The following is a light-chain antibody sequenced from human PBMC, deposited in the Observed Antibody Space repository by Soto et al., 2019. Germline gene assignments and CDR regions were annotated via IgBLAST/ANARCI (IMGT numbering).Light chain of an antibody. CDR2: DVS. J-gene: IGLJ1*01. Sequence: ALTQPRSVSGSPGQSVTISCTGTSSDVGGYNYVSWYQQHPGKAPKLMIYDVSKRPSGVPDRFSGSKSGNTASLTISGLQAEDEADYYCCSYAGSSYVFGTGTKVTVL. CDR1: SSDVGGYNY. CDR3: CSYAGSSYV. V-gene: IGLV2-11*01.